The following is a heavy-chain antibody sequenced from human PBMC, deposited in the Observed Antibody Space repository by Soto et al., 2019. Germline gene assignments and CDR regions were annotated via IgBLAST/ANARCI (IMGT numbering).Heavy chain of an antibody. Sequence: ASETLSLTCAVYGGSFSGYYWSWIRQPPGKGLEWIGEINHSGSTNYNPSLKSRVTISVDTSKNQFSLKLSSVTAADTAVYYCARVRLLRYFDWLLYHYFDYGGQGTLVTVSS. J-gene: IGHJ4*02. V-gene: IGHV4-34*01. CDR2: INHSGST. CDR1: GGSFSGYY. CDR3: ARVRLLRYFDWLLYHYFDY. D-gene: IGHD3-9*01.